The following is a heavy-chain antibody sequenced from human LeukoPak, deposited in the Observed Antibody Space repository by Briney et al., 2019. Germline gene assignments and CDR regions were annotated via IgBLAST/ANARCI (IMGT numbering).Heavy chain of an antibody. CDR2: INHSGST. D-gene: IGHD6-6*01. CDR3: ARTLEYSSSPPDY. J-gene: IGHJ4*02. CDR1: GGSFSGYY. V-gene: IGHV4-34*01. Sequence: SETLSLTCAVYGGSFSGYYWSWIRQPPGKGLEWIGEINHSGSTNYNPSLKSRVTISVDTSKNQFSLKLSSVTAADTAAYYCARTLEYSSSPPDYWGQGTLVTVSS.